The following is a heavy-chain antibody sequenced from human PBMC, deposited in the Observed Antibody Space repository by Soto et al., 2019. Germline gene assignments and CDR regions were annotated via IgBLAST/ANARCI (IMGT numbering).Heavy chain of an antibody. D-gene: IGHD3-10*01. CDR2: IYSGGTT. J-gene: IGHJ6*02. Sequence: QVQLQESGPGLVKPSQTLSLTCTVSGGSISRSSAYYWSWIRQHPEKGLEWIGYIYSGGTTNYNPSLXGXVXIXXDTANTQFSLNLSSVTAADTALYYCARDGGPRGDYYYAMDVWGQGTTVTVSS. V-gene: IGHV4-31*03. CDR1: GGSISRSSAYY. CDR3: ARDGGPRGDYYYAMDV.